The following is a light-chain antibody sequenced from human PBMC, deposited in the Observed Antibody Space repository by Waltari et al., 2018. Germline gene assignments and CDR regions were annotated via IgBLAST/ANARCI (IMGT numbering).Light chain of an antibody. Sequence: QSALTQPASVSGSPGQSITLSCPRTSSYVGGYNYVPWYQQHPGKAPKLMIYEVSNRPSGVSNRFSGSKSGNTASLTISGLQAEDEADYYCSSYTSSSPWVFGGGTKLTVL. J-gene: IGLJ3*02. CDR2: EVS. CDR3: SSYTSSSPWV. CDR1: SSYVGGYNY. V-gene: IGLV2-14*01.